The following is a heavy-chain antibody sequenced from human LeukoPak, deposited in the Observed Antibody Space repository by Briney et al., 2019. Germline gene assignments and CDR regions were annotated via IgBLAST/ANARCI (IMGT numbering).Heavy chain of an antibody. J-gene: IGHJ3*02. Sequence: GGSLRLSCAASGFTFSSYGMHWVRQAPGKGLEWVAFIRYDGSNKYYADSVKGRFTISRDNSKNTLYLQMNSLRADDTAVYYCARVGMTTRAFDIWGQGTMVTVSS. CDR2: IRYDGSNK. CDR1: GFTFSSYG. V-gene: IGHV3-30*02. CDR3: ARVGMTTRAFDI. D-gene: IGHD4-17*01.